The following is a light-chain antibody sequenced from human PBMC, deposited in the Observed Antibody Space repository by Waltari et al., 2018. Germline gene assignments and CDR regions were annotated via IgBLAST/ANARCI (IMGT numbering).Light chain of an antibody. CDR1: RSNIGNNY. V-gene: IGLV1-47*01. CDR3: AAWDDSLSGRV. J-gene: IGLJ3*02. Sequence: QSVLTQPPSASGTPGQRVTITCSGSRSNIGNNYVNWYQQHPGTAPKLLIYRNNQRPSGVPDRCSGSKSGTSASLAISGLRSEDEADYYCAAWDDSLSGRVFGGGTKVTVL. CDR2: RNN.